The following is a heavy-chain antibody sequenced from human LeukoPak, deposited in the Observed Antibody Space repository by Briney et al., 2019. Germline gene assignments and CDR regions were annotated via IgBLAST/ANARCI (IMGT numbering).Heavy chain of an antibody. V-gene: IGHV3-23*01. CDR3: AKAISIVVVVAASDY. CDR2: ISGSGGST. CDR1: GFTFSSYA. Sequence: PGGSLRLSCAASGFTFSSYAMSWVRQAPGKGLEWVSAISGSGGSTYYADSVKGRFTISRDNSKNTLYLQMNSLSAEDTAVYYCAKAISIVVVVAASDYWGQGTLVTVSS. J-gene: IGHJ4*02. D-gene: IGHD2-15*01.